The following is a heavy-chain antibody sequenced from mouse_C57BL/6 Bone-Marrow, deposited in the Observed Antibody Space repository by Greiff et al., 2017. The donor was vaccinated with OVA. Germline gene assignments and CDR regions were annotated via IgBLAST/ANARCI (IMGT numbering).Heavy chain of an antibody. CDR3: ARWGYGSSYDY. J-gene: IGHJ2*01. D-gene: IGHD1-1*01. V-gene: IGHV1-66*01. CDR2: IYPGSGNT. CDR1: GYSFTSYY. Sequence: QVQLQQSGPELVKPGASVKISCKASGYSFTSYYIHWVKQRPGQGLEWIGWIYPGSGNTTYNEKFKGKATLTADTSSSTAYMQLSSLTSEDSAVYYCARWGYGSSYDYWGQGTTLTVSS.